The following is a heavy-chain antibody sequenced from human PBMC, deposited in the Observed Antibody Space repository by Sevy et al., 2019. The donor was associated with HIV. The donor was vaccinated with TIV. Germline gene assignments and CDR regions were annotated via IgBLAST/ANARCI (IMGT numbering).Heavy chain of an antibody. D-gene: IGHD3-9*01. CDR1: GFTFSSYS. CDR3: ARDRPSYYDILTGSD. CDR2: ISSSSSTI. Sequence: GGFLRLSCAASGFTFSSYSMNWVRQAPGKGLEWVSYISSSSSTIYYADSVKARFTISRDNAKNSLYLQMNSLRDEDTAVYYCARDRPSYYDILTGSDWGQGTLVTVSS. J-gene: IGHJ4*02. V-gene: IGHV3-48*02.